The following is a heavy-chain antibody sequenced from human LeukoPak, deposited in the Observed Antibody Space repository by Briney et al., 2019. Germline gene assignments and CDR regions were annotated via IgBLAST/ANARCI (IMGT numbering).Heavy chain of an antibody. V-gene: IGHV4-39*01. Sequence: PSETLSLTCTVSGGSVNNNNYYWGWVRQPPGKGLEWIGSIYYSGSTYYNPSLKSRVTISVDTSKNQFSLKLSSVTAADTAVYYCARRYSSSWYCDYWGQGTLVTVSS. CDR1: GGSVNNNNYY. CDR2: IYYSGST. D-gene: IGHD6-13*01. CDR3: ARRYSSSWYCDY. J-gene: IGHJ4*02.